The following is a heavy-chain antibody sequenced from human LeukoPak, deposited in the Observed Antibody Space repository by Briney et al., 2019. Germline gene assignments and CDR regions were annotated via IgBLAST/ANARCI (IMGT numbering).Heavy chain of an antibody. D-gene: IGHD6-19*01. CDR1: GLIFSKYW. CDR2: IKPDGSEK. V-gene: IGHV3-7*01. J-gene: IGHJ4*02. CDR3: ARDASALY. Sequence: PGGSLRLSCAASGLIFSKYWMTWVRQAPGKGLEWVASIKPDGSEKYYLDSVKGRFTISRDNARDSLYLQMNSLRDDDRSVYFCARDASALYWGRGTLVTVSS.